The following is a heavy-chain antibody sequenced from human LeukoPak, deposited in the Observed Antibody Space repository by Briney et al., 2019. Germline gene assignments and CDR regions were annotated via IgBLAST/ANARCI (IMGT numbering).Heavy chain of an antibody. CDR3: AVFGESPRH. Sequence: PSETLSLTCAVSGGSISSSNWWSWVRQPPGKGLEWIGEINHSGSTNYNPSLKSRVTIPVDTSKNQFSLKLSSVTAADTAVYYSAVFGESPRHWGQGTLVTVSS. D-gene: IGHD3-10*02. CDR2: INHSGST. CDR1: GGSISSSNW. V-gene: IGHV4-4*02. J-gene: IGHJ1*01.